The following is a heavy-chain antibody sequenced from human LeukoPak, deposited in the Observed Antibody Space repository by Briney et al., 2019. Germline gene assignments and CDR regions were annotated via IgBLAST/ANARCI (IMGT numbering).Heavy chain of an antibody. CDR1: GFSFSYFW. V-gene: IGHV3-21*01. D-gene: IGHD5-12*01. CDR2: ISISSSYI. CDR3: ARDVYSGYNSIYAFHI. Sequence: GGSLRLSCAASGFSFSYFWMNWVRQAPGKGLEWVSSISISSSYIYYADSVKGRFTISRDNAKNSLYLQMNSLRAEDTAVYYCARDVYSGYNSIYAFHIWGQGTMVTVSS. J-gene: IGHJ3*02.